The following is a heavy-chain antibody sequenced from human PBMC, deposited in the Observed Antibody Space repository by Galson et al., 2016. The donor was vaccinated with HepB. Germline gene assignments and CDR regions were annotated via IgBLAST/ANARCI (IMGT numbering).Heavy chain of an antibody. CDR3: ARMIVVGDAFEI. V-gene: IGHV4-59*01. CDR1: GGSISTYY. CDR2: IYHTGST. D-gene: IGHD3-22*01. J-gene: IGHJ3*02. Sequence: ETLSLTCTVSGGSISTYYWSWIRQPPGKGLEWIGYIYHTGSTNSDPSLKSRVTISVDTSKNQFSLKLSSVTAADTAMYYCARMIVVGDAFEIWGQGTMVSVSS.